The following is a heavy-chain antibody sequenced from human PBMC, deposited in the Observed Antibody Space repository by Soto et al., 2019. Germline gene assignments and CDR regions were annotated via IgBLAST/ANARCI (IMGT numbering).Heavy chain of an antibody. CDR1: GYTFTSYY. V-gene: IGHV1-46*01. Sequence: QVQLVQSGAEVKKPGASVKVSCKASGYTFTSYYMHWVRQAPGQGLEWMGIINPSGGSTSYAQKFQGRVTMTRDTSTSTVYMELSSLRSEDTAVYYCARGMVIVGATYYYYGMDVWGQGTTVTVSS. D-gene: IGHD1-26*01. CDR2: INPSGGST. J-gene: IGHJ6*02. CDR3: ARGMVIVGATYYYYGMDV.